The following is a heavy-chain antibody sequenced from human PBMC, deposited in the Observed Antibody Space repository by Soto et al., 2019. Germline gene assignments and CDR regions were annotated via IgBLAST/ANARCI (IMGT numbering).Heavy chain of an antibody. CDR1: GFTFSSYA. Sequence: QVQLVESGGGVVQPGGTLRLSFAASGFTFSSYAMHWVRQAPAKGLMWVAVISYDESRKYYADSVKGRFTISRDKYKNTLYLEMNSLRGEDTAVYYCAREAGSDLYFYGMDVWGQGTTVTVSS. CDR3: AREAGSDLYFYGMDV. V-gene: IGHV3-30-3*01. D-gene: IGHD3-10*01. CDR2: ISYDESRK. J-gene: IGHJ6*02.